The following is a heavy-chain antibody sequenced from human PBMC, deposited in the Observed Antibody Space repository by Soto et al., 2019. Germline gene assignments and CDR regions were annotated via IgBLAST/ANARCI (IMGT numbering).Heavy chain of an antibody. Sequence: QVQLVQSGAEVKKPGSSVKVSCKASGGTFSSYTISWVRQAPGQGLEWMGRIIPILGIANYAQKFQGRVTITADKSTSTAYMELSSLRSEDTAVYYCARSQQWLLRGLDYFDYWGQGTLVTVSS. J-gene: IGHJ4*02. V-gene: IGHV1-69*02. D-gene: IGHD6-19*01. CDR2: IIPILGIA. CDR3: ARSQQWLLRGLDYFDY. CDR1: GGTFSSYT.